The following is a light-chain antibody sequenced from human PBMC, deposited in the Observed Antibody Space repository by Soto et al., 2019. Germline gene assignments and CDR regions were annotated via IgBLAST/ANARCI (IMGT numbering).Light chain of an antibody. CDR1: QSISSY. CDR2: AAS. Sequence: DIQMTQSPSSLSASVGDRVTITCRASQSISSYLNWYQQKPGKAPKLLIYAASSLQSGLPSRFSGSGSGTDFTLTISSLQPEDFATYYCLQSYSTLFTFGPGTKVDIK. J-gene: IGKJ3*01. V-gene: IGKV1-39*01. CDR3: LQSYSTLFT.